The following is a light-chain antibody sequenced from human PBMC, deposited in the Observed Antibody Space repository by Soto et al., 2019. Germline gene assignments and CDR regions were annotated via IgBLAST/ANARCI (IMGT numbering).Light chain of an antibody. CDR2: DVS. V-gene: IGLV2-14*01. J-gene: IGLJ1*01. CDR3: CSYTTSNTRQIV. Sequence: QSALTQPPSASGSFGQSVTISCTGTSSDVGGYNYVSWYQQHPGKAPKFMIYDVSNRPSGVSNRFSGSKSGNTASLTISGLQAEDEADYYCCSYTTSNTRQIVFGTGTKVTVL. CDR1: SSDVGGYNY.